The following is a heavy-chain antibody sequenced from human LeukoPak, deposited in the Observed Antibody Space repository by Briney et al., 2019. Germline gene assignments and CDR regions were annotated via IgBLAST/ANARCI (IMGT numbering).Heavy chain of an antibody. CDR3: AHGAMYQLDY. V-gene: IGHV3-48*03. CDR1: GFTFSSYE. CDR2: ISSSGSTI. J-gene: IGHJ4*02. Sequence: GGSLRLSCAASGFTFSSYEMNWVRQAPGKGLEWVSYISSSGSTIYYADSVKGRFTISGDNSRNTLFLQMNSLRAEDTAVYYCAHGAMYQLDYWGQGTLVTVSS. D-gene: IGHD2-2*01.